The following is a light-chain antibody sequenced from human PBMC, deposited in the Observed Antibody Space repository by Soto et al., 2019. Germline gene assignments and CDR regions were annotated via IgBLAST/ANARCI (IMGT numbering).Light chain of an antibody. CDR2: EVR. CDR3: CSYAGSSTYV. Sequence: QSALTQPASVSGSPGQSITISCTGTSSDVGSYNLVSWYQQHPGKAPKLMIYEVRKRPSGVSNRFSGSKSGNTASLTISGLQAEDEADYYCCSYAGSSTYVFGTGTKVTVL. J-gene: IGLJ1*01. V-gene: IGLV2-23*02. CDR1: SSDVGSYNL.